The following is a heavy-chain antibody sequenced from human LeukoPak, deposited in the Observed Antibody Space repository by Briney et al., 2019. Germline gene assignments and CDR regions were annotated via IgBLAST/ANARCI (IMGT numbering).Heavy chain of an antibody. J-gene: IGHJ4*02. D-gene: IGHD2/OR15-2a*01. CDR3: ARDQSMSIDY. V-gene: IGHV3-21*01. CDR1: GFTFDDYG. CDR2: ISSSSSYI. Sequence: GGSLRLSCAASGFTFDDYGMSWVRQAPGKGLEWVSSISSSSSYIYYADSVKGRFTISRDNAKNSLYLQMNSLRAEDTAVYYCARDQSMSIDYWGQGTLVTVSS.